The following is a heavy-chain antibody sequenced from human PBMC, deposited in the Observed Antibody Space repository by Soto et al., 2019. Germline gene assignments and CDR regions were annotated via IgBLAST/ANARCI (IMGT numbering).Heavy chain of an antibody. D-gene: IGHD3-22*01. J-gene: IGHJ5*02. V-gene: IGHV3-21*01. CDR3: ARGIRHMWSYDSSGYHS. CDR1: GFTFSSYS. CDR2: ISSSSSYI. Sequence: PGGSLRLSCAASGFTFSSYSMNWVRQAPGKGLEWVSSISSSSSYIYYADSVKGRFTISRDNAKNSLYLQMNSLRAEDTAVYYCARGIRHMWSYDSSGYHSWGQGTLVTVS.